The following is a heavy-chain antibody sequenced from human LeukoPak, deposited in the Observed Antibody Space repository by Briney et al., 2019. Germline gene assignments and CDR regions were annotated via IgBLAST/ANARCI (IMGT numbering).Heavy chain of an antibody. CDR1: GGSFSGYY. V-gene: IGHV4-34*01. CDR3: ATYESVSYGDYGLGSWFDP. D-gene: IGHD4-17*01. J-gene: IGHJ5*02. CDR2: INHSGST. Sequence: PSETLSLTCAVYGGSFSGYYWSWIRQPPGKELEWIGEINHSGSTNYNPSLKSRVTISVDTSKNQFSLKLSSVTAADTAVYYCATYESVSYGDYGLGSWFDPWGQGTLVTVSS.